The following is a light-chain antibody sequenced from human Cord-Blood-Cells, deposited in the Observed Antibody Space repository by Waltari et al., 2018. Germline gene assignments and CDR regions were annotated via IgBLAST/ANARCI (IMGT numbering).Light chain of an antibody. CDR3: QQYYSTPPT. Sequence: DIVMTQSPDSLAVSLGESATIHCKSSQSVLYSSNNKNYLAWYQQKPGQPPKLLIYWASTRESGVPDRFSGSGSGTDFTLTISSLQAEDVAVYYCQQYYSTPPTFGQGTKVEIK. J-gene: IGKJ1*01. CDR1: QSVLYSSNNKNY. V-gene: IGKV4-1*01. CDR2: WAS.